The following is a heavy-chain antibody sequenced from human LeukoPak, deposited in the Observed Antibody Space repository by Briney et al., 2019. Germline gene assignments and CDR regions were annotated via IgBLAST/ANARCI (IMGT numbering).Heavy chain of an antibody. Sequence: ATLKVSCKASGGTFSSYAISWVRQAPGRGLEWMGRITSILGIANYAQKFQGRVTITADKSTSTAYMELSSLRSEDTAVYYCAREVGENTAMVKYYGMDVWGQGTTVTVS. CDR2: ITSILGIA. J-gene: IGHJ6*02. V-gene: IGHV1-69*04. CDR1: GGTFSSYA. CDR3: AREVGENTAMVKYYGMDV. D-gene: IGHD5-18*01.